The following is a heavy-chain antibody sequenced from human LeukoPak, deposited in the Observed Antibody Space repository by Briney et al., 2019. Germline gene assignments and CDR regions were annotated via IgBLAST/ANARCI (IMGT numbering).Heavy chain of an antibody. CDR1: GGTFSSYT. D-gene: IGHD1-26*01. V-gene: IGHV1-18*01. CDR2: ISGSNGNT. Sequence: ASVKVSCKASGGTFSSYTISWVRQAPGQGLEWMGGISGSNGNTNYAQKLQGRVTMTTDTSTGTAYMELRSLRSDDTAVYYCARSGRGTYYYFDYWGQGTLVTVSS. CDR3: ARSGRGTYYYFDY. J-gene: IGHJ4*02.